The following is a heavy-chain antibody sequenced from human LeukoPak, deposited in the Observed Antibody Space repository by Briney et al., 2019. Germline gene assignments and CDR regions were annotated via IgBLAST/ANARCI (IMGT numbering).Heavy chain of an antibody. V-gene: IGHV1-2*02. D-gene: IGHD1-26*01. CDR1: GYTFTDYY. CDR3: AREGGWGLLYRWFDP. Sequence: ASVKVSCKASGYTFTDYYMHWVRQAPGQGLEWMGWINPNSGGTNYAQKFQGRVTMTRDTSINTAYMELSRLTSDDTAVYYCAREGGWGLLYRWFDPWGQGSLVTVSS. CDR2: INPNSGGT. J-gene: IGHJ5*02.